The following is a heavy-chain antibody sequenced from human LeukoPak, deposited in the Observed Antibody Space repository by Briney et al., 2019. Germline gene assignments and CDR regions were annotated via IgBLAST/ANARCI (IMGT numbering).Heavy chain of an antibody. CDR3: ARSMGLLWFGELFRGGAFDI. V-gene: IGHV3-48*03. CDR2: ISSSGSTI. Sequence: GGSLRLSCAASGFTFSSYEMNWVRQAPGKGREGVSYISSSGSTIYYADSVKGRFTISRDNAKNSLYLQMNSLRAEDTAVYYCARSMGLLWFGELFRGGAFDIWGQGTMVTVSS. CDR1: GFTFSSYE. J-gene: IGHJ3*02. D-gene: IGHD3-10*01.